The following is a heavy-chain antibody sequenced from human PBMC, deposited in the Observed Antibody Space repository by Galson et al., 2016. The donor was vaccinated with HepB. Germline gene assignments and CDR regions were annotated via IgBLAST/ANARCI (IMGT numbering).Heavy chain of an antibody. CDR1: GGPIRNYT. D-gene: IGHD1-1*01. Sequence: SETLSLTCAAYGGPIRNYTWTWIRQPPGKGLEWLGEINHRGSTNYNPSLKSRVTMSVDTSKNQFSLNLISVTAADTAIYYCARHERSGKPITPTGDFWGQGILVTVPS. V-gene: IGHV4-34*01. J-gene: IGHJ4*02. CDR3: ARHERSGKPITPTGDF. CDR2: INHRGST.